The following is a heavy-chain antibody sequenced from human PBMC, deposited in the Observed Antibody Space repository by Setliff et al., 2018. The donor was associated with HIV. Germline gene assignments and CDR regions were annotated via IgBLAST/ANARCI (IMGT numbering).Heavy chain of an antibody. CDR1: GGSLSSYY. J-gene: IGHJ6*03. Sequence: TLSLTCSVFGGSLSSYYWSWIRQPPGKGLEWIGYIHHSGTTNYNPSLKSRVTMSVDTSKKEFSLRLSSVTAADTAVYYCARTESGFCSSSSCLRYMDVWGKGTTVTVSS. V-gene: IGHV4-59*01. D-gene: IGHD2-2*01. CDR2: IHHSGTT. CDR3: ARTESGFCSSSSCLRYMDV.